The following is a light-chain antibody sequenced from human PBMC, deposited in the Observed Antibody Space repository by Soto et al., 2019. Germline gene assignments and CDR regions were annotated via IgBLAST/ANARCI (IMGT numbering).Light chain of an antibody. V-gene: IGKV1-17*01. J-gene: IGKJ4*01. CDR3: LQHNSDPFT. Sequence: DIQMTQSPSSLSASVGDRVTITCRASQGIRNDLTWYQQKLGKAPKRLITAASSLQSGVPSRFSGSGSGTEFTLAVSRLQPEDLATYYCLQHNSDPFTFGGGTKVEIE. CDR1: QGIRND. CDR2: AAS.